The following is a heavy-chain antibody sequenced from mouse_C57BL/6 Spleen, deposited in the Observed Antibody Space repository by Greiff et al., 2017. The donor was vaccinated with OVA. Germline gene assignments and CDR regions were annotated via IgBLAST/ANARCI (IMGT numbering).Heavy chain of an antibody. CDR2: SRNKANDYTT. CDR3: AREDYGAFAY. D-gene: IGHD1-1*02. V-gene: IGHV7-1*01. CDR1: GFTFSDFY. J-gene: IGHJ3*01. Sequence: EVMLVESGGGLVQSGRSLRLSCATSGFTFSDFYMEWVRQAPGKGLEWIAASRNKANDYTTEYSASVKGRFIVSRDTSQSILYLQMNALRAEDTAIYYCAREDYGAFAYWGQGTLVTVSA.